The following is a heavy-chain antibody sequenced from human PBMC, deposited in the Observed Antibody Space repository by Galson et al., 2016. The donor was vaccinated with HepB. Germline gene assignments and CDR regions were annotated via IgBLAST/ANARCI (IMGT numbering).Heavy chain of an antibody. CDR3: AGGLIPDS. V-gene: IGHV4-61*02. CDR2: TYTSGNT. J-gene: IGHJ4*02. D-gene: IGHD2-8*01. Sequence: TLSLTCNVSGVSLRSGNYYWNWIRQPAGKGLEWIGRTYTSGNTNYNPSLNSRVTISVDTSKNQFSLTLTSVTAADTAVYFCAGGLIPDSWGQGTLVTVPS. CDR1: GVSLRSGNYY.